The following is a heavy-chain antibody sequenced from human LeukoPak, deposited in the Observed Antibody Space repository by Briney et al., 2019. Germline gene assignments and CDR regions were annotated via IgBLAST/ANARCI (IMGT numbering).Heavy chain of an antibody. J-gene: IGHJ3*02. V-gene: IGHV1-2*02. CDR1: GYTFTGYY. CDR2: INPNSGGT. CDR3: ARAYGGNLDAFDI. D-gene: IGHD4-23*01. Sequence: ASVKVSCKASGYTFTGYYMHWVQQAPGQGLEWMGWINPNSGGTNYAQKFQGRVTMTRDTSISTAYMELSRLRSDDTAVYYCARAYGGNLDAFDIWGQGTMVTVSS.